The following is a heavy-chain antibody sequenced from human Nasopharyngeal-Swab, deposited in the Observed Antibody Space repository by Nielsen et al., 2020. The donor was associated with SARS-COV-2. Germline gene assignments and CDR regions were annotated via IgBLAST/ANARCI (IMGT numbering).Heavy chain of an antibody. CDR3: AKAGPSGDYLEAYSPSYYYYMDV. Sequence: GESLKISCAASGFNFNYYSMNWVRQAPGKGLEWVSYITSSSGIIYYADSVKGRFTISRDNAKNLLYLQMNSLRADDTAVYYCAKAGPSGDYLEAYSPSYYYYMDVWGKGTTVTVSS. V-gene: IGHV3-48*04. D-gene: IGHD4-17*01. CDR2: ITSSSGII. CDR1: GFNFNYYS. J-gene: IGHJ6*03.